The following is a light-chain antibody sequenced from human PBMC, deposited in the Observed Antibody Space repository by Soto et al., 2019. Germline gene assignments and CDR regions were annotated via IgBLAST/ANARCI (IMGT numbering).Light chain of an antibody. CDR1: QSVSSY. CDR3: LQYDNLWT. CDR2: GAS. Sequence: EIVMTQSPATLSVSPGERATLSCEASQSVSSYLALYQQQPGQAPRLLIYGASTRATGIPARFSGSGAGTEFTLTISSLQSEDFAVYYCLQYDNLWTFGQGTKVDIK. J-gene: IGKJ1*01. V-gene: IGKV3-15*01.